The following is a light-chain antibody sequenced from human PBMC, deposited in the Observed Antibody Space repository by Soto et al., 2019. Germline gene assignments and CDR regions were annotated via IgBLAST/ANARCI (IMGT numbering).Light chain of an antibody. Sequence: EIVLTQSPATLSLSPGDRATLSCRASESLGKTLAWYQQKPGQAPRLLIYDVFKRVTGIPARFSGSGSGTDFTLTISSLEPEDFAVYYCQQRNTWPLTVGGGTKVEIK. V-gene: IGKV3-11*01. J-gene: IGKJ4*01. CDR3: QQRNTWPLT. CDR2: DVF. CDR1: ESLGKT.